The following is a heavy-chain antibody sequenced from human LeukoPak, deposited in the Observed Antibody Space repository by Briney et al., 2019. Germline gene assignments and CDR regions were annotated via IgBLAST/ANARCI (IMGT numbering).Heavy chain of an antibody. CDR3: ARERRYCSGVNCYSGLDY. V-gene: IGHV3-53*01. Sequence: PGGSLRLSCAASGLTVSSNYLNWVRQAPGKGLEWVSIIYSSGNTYYADSVKGRFIISRDNSKNTLYLQMTSLRLEGTAVYYCARERRYCSGVNCYSGLDYWGQGTRVTVSS. D-gene: IGHD2-15*01. CDR2: IYSSGNT. J-gene: IGHJ4*02. CDR1: GLTVSSNY.